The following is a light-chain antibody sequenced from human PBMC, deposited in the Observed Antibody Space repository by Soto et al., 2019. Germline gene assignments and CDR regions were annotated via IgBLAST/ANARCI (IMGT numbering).Light chain of an antibody. CDR1: SSNIGNNY. V-gene: IGLV1-51*01. CDR2: DNN. Sequence: QSVLTQPPSVSAAPGQTVTISCSGSSSNIGNNYVSWYQQLPGTADKLLIYDNNERPSGIPDRFSGSKSGTSATLGITGLPTGDEADYYCGTWDSSLSAEVFGGGTKLTVL. CDR3: GTWDSSLSAEV. J-gene: IGLJ2*01.